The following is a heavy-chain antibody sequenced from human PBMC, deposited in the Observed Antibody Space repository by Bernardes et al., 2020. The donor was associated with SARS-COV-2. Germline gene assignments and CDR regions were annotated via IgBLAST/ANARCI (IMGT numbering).Heavy chain of an antibody. CDR2: IKQDGSEK. V-gene: IGHV3-7*01. CDR3: ARDLLVAREYDYYYGMDG. CDR1: GFTFSSYW. Sequence: GGSLRLSRAASGFTFSSYWMSWVRQAPGKGLEWVANIKQDGSEKYYVDSVKGRFTISRDNAKNSLYLQMNSLRAEDTAVYYCARDLLVAREYDYYYGMDGLRKGTTVTVS. D-gene: IGHD2-15*01. J-gene: IGHJ6*04.